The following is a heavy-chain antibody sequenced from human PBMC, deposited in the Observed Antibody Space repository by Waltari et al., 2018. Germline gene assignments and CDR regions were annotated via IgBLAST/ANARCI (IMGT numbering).Heavy chain of an antibody. Sequence: QVQLQESGPGLVKPSQTLSLTCTVSGGSISSGDYYWSWIRQPPGKGLEWIGYIYYSGRTYYNPSLKSRVTISVDTSKNQFSLKLSSVTAADTAVYYCARGSAYYYDSSGYRYWGQGTLVTVSS. CDR3: ARGSAYYYDSSGYRY. CDR1: GGSISSGDYY. J-gene: IGHJ4*02. V-gene: IGHV4-30-4*08. CDR2: IYYSGRT. D-gene: IGHD3-22*01.